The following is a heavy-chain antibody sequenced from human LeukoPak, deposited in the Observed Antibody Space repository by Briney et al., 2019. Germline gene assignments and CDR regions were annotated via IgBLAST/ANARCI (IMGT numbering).Heavy chain of an antibody. V-gene: IGHV4-34*01. Sequence: PSETLSLTCAVYGGSFSGYYWGWIRQPPGKGLEWIGEINHSGSTNYNPSLKCRVTISVDTSKNQFSLKLSSVTAADTAVYYCARVKGGIAAFDYWGQGTLVTVSS. D-gene: IGHD6-13*01. CDR2: INHSGST. CDR3: ARVKGGIAAFDY. CDR1: GGSFSGYY. J-gene: IGHJ4*02.